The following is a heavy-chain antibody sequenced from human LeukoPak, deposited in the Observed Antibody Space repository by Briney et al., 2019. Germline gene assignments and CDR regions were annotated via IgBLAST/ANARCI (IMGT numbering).Heavy chain of an antibody. CDR3: ARDFSRGAAEIDY. Sequence: GGSLRLSCAASGFTCSTYAMNWVRQVPGKGLEWISYISSSRGNAIHYADSVRGRFTISRDDAKNSLYLQMYSLRVEDTAVYYCARDFSRGAAEIDYWGQGTLVTVSS. V-gene: IGHV3-48*04. D-gene: IGHD1-26*01. J-gene: IGHJ4*02. CDR1: GFTCSTYA. CDR2: ISSSRGNAI.